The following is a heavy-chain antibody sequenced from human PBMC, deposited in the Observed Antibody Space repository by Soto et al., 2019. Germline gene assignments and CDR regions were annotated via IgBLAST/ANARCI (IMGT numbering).Heavy chain of an antibody. CDR1: GGTFSGYT. Sequence: QVQLEQYGAEVKKPGSSMKVSCKASGGTFSGYTINWVRQAPGQGLEWMGRIIPIVGIGNSAQKFQGRITITADISTNTAYLELSSLRSDDTAVYYCAGGAVPTATWMGDWGQGTLVTVSS. CDR3: AGGAVPTATWMGD. V-gene: IGHV1-69*02. D-gene: IGHD1-26*01. J-gene: IGHJ4*02. CDR2: IIPIVGIG.